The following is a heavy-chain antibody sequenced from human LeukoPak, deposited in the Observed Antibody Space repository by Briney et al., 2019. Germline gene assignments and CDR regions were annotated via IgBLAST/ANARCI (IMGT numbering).Heavy chain of an antibody. J-gene: IGHJ4*02. CDR3: AKGRRNYYFWSGYASYPAFDF. CDR1: GWSFSGYY. D-gene: IGHD3-3*01. CDR2: INHSGST. Sequence: SETLSLTCAVYGWSFSGYYWSWIRQPPGKGLEWIGEINHSGSTNYNPSLKSRLIISVETYKNQFSLKLSSVTAADTTVCYCAKGRRNYYFWSGYASYPAFDFWGQGTLVTVSS. V-gene: IGHV4-34*01.